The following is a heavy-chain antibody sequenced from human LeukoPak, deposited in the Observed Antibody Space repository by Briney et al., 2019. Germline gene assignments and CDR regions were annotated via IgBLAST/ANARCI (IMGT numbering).Heavy chain of an antibody. D-gene: IGHD5-18*01. J-gene: IGHJ4*02. CDR2: IYYSGST. CDR1: GGSISSYY. CDR3: ARGRAGMVT. Sequence: SETLSLTCIVSGGSISSYYWSWIRQPPGRGLEWIGYIYYSGSTNYNPSLKSRVTISVDTSKNQVSLKLSSVTAADTAVYYCARGRAGMVTRGQGTLVTVSS. V-gene: IGHV4-59*01.